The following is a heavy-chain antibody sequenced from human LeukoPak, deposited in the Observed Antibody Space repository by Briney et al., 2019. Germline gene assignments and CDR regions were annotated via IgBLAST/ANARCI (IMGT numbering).Heavy chain of an antibody. D-gene: IGHD4-17*01. CDR3: TGGLTTVTFYGMDV. Sequence: SVKVSCEASGGTFSSYAISWVRQAPGQGLEWMGGIIPIFGTANYAQKFQGRVTITADESTSTAYMELSSLRSEDTAVYYCTGGLTTVTFYGMDVWGQGTTVTVSS. V-gene: IGHV1-69*13. CDR2: IIPIFGTA. CDR1: GGTFSSYA. J-gene: IGHJ6*02.